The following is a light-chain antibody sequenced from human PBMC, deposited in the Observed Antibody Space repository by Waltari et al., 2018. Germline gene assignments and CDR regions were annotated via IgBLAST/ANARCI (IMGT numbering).Light chain of an antibody. CDR2: NSN. Sequence: QTVVTQEPSFSVSPGGTVTLTCGLCAGAVSTNHYPTWYQKTPGPSPCPSISNSNTPSSSLPDLFALYSLGNTSALTTPGSQADDDSDSYWVLYMGCDIAVFGVGTKLTVL. J-gene: IGLJ3*02. CDR1: AGAVSTNHY. V-gene: IGLV8-61*01. CDR3: VLYMGCDIAV.